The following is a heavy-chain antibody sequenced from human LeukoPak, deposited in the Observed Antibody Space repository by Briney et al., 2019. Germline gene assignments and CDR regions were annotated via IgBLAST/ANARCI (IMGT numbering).Heavy chain of an antibody. CDR1: GFTFSTYA. V-gene: IGHV3-23*01. CDR3: AKDPYYHGSGSPYYFDY. Sequence: GGSLRLSCAASGFTFSTYAMSWVRQAPGKGLEWVSTISGSIDSTYYADSVKGRFTISRDNSKNTLYLQMNSLRAEETAVYYCAKDPYYHGSGSPYYFDYWGQGTLVTVSS. D-gene: IGHD3-10*01. J-gene: IGHJ4*02. CDR2: ISGSIDST.